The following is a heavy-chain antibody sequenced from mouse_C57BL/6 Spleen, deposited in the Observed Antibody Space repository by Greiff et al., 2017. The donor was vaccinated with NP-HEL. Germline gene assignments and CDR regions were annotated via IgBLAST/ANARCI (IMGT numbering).Heavy chain of an antibody. CDR3: ASPPFYSTTLDWYFVV. Sequence: VQLQQPGAELVKPGASVKMSCKASGYTFTSYWITWVKQRPGQGLEWIGDIYPGSGSTNYNEKFKSKATLTVDTSSSTAYMQLSSLTSENSAVYYGASPPFYSTTLDWYFVVWAQGPRSPSPQ. J-gene: IGHJ1*03. CDR2: IYPGSGST. V-gene: IGHV1-55*01. CDR1: GYTFTSYW. D-gene: IGHD2-5*01.